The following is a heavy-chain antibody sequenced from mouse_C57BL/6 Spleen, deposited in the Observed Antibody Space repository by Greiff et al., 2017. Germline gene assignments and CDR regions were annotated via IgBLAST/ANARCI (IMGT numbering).Heavy chain of an antibody. Sequence: VQLQQPGAELVKPGASVKLSCKASGYTFTSYWMQWVKQRPGQGLEWIGEIDPSDSYTNYNQKFKGKATLTVDTSSSTAYMQLSSLTSEDSAVYYCARKSRQLRHVPYAMDYWGQGTSVTVSS. CDR1: GYTFTSYW. V-gene: IGHV1-50*01. J-gene: IGHJ4*01. D-gene: IGHD3-2*02. CDR3: ARKSRQLRHVPYAMDY. CDR2: IDPSDSYT.